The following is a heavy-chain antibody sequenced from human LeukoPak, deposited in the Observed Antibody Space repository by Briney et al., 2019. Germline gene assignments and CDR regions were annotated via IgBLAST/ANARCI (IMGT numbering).Heavy chain of an antibody. Sequence: PSETLSLTCAVYGGSFSGYYWSWLRQPPGKGLEWVGEINHSGSTNYNPSLKSRVTISVDTSKNQFSLKLSSVTAADTAVYYCARGRRIRDGYNYGYYYYYMDVWGKGTAVTVSS. CDR2: INHSGST. D-gene: IGHD5-24*01. CDR1: GGSFSGYY. V-gene: IGHV4-34*01. J-gene: IGHJ6*03. CDR3: ARGRRIRDGYNYGYYYYYMDV.